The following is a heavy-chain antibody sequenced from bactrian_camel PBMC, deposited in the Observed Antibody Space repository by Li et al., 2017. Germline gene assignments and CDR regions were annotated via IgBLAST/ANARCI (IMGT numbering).Heavy chain of an antibody. CDR1: GGTYINYC. Sequence: HVQLVESGVGSVQAGGSLRLSCTLSGGTYINYCVAWFRQAPGKEREAIASINSEALTNYADSVKGRFIVSKDNTNDTVYLRMTSLKPEDTAVYYCAAGPCYSESWCYPHRGQGTQVTVS. D-gene: IGHD3*01. CDR2: INSEALT. J-gene: IGHJ4*01. CDR3: AAGPCYSESWCYPH. V-gene: IGHV3S53*01.